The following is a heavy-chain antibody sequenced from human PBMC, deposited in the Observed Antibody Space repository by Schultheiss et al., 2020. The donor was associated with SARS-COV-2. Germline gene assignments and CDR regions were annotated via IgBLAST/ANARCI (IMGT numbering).Heavy chain of an antibody. CDR2: IWYDGSNK. Sequence: GGSLRLSCAASGFTFSSYGMHWVRQAPGKGLEWVAVIWYDGSNKYYADSVKGRFTISRDNSKNTLYLQMNSLRAEDTAVYYCAAGPGITGTDYWGQGTLVTVSS. J-gene: IGHJ4*02. V-gene: IGHV3-33*08. CDR1: GFTFSSYG. CDR3: AAGPGITGTDY. D-gene: IGHD1-20*01.